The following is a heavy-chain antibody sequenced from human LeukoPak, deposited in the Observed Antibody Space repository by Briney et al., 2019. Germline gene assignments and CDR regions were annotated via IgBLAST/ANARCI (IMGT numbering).Heavy chain of an antibody. Sequence: PGGSLRLSCAASGFTFSDYYMSWVRQAPGKGLEWGSYISISGSTIYYADSVKSGFTISRDNAKNSLYLQMNSLRAEDTAVYYCARVGQEDYDFWSGYYPYYYMDVWGKGTTVTVSS. V-gene: IGHV3-11*01. CDR2: ISISGSTI. CDR3: ARVGQEDYDFWSGYYPYYYMDV. D-gene: IGHD3-3*01. J-gene: IGHJ6*03. CDR1: GFTFSDYY.